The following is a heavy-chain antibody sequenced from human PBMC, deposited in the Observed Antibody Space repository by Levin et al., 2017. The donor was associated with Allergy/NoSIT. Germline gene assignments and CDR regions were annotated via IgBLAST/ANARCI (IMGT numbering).Heavy chain of an antibody. D-gene: IGHD6-19*01. V-gene: IGHV3-30*18. J-gene: IGHJ6*02. CDR1: GFTFNSYG. Sequence: PGESLKISCAASGFTFNSYGMHWVRQAPGKGLEWVALILYDGSDKYYADFVKGRFTISRDNSKNTMYLQMNSLRSEDTAVYYCAKDFGYSSVWVPYYYGMDVWGQGTTVTVSS. CDR2: ILYDGSDK. CDR3: AKDFGYSSVWVPYYYGMDV.